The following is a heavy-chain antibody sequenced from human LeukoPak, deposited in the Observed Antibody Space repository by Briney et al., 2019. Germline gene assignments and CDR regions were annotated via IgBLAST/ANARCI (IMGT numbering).Heavy chain of an antibody. CDR2: ISERGGST. D-gene: IGHD3-10*01. V-gene: IGHV3-23*01. CDR3: AKRGVVIRGLLVIGYHQEAYHYVF. J-gene: IGHJ4*02. Sequence: GGSLRLSCVVSGISLSNYAMTWVRQAPGKGLEWVSYISERGGSTTYADSVKGRFTISRDTSLNTLYLQMNNLRAEDTAAYFCAKRGVVIRGLLVIGYHQEAYHYVFWGQGVLVTVSS. CDR1: GISLSNYA.